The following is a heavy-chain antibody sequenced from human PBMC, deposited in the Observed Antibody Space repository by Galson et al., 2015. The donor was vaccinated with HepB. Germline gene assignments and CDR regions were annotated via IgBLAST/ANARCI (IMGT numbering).Heavy chain of an antibody. CDR2: ISYDGSNK. D-gene: IGHD3-22*01. V-gene: IGHV3-30*18. CDR3: AKLYYYDSSEARSFDY. J-gene: IGHJ4*02. Sequence: SLRLSCAASGFTFSSYGMHWVRQAPGKGLEWVAVISYDGSNKYYADSVKGRFTISRDNSKNTLYLQMNSLRAEDTAVYYCAKLYYYDSSEARSFDYWGQGTLVTVSS. CDR1: GFTFSSYG.